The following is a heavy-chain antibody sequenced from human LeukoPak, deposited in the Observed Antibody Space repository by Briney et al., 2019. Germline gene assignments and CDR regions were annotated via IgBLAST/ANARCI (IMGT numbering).Heavy chain of an antibody. D-gene: IGHD6-13*01. Sequence: PGGSLRLSCAASGFTFSSYWMHWVRQAPGKGLEWVSLIYSGGSTYYADSVKGRFTTSRDNSNNTLYLQMNSLRAEDTAVYSCASGRRGIIAAGLDYWGQGTLVTVSS. J-gene: IGHJ4*02. CDR2: IYSGGST. V-gene: IGHV3-66*01. CDR3: ASGRRGIIAAGLDY. CDR1: GFTFSSYW.